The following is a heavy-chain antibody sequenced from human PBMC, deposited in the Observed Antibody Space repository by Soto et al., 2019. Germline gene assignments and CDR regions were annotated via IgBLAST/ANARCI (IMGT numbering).Heavy chain of an antibody. J-gene: IGHJ4*02. CDR3: ASALGDSWGGNYFHH. V-gene: IGHV4-59*01. D-gene: IGHD2-15*01. CDR2: IYYSGST. Sequence: SETLSLTCRVAGGSITNSYWSWIRQSPGKGLEWIGSIYYSGSTTYNPSLKSRVTISLDTPKKQFSLKLSSVTAADTAVYYCASALGDSWGGNYFHHWGQGTLVTVS. CDR1: GGSITNSY.